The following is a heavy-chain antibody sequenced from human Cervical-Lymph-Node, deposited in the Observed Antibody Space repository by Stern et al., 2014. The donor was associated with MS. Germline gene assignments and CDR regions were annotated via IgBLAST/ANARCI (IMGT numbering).Heavy chain of an antibody. CDR3: ARDDDMSTVTTLFDY. V-gene: IGHV3-21*02. D-gene: IGHD4-17*01. CDR2: ISSGSTYI. J-gene: IGHJ4*02. CDR1: GFIFSNYG. Sequence: EVQLVESGGGLVKPGGSLRLSCAASGFIFSNYGMNWVRPAPGKGLEWLSSISSGSTYIFYADSVKGRFTISRDNAKNSLFLQMNNLRAEDTAVYYCARDDDMSTVTTLFDYWGQGTLVAVSS.